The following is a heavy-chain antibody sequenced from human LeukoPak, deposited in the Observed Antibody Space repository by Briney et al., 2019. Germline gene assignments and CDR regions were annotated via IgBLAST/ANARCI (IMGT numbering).Heavy chain of an antibody. Sequence: SETLSLTCTVSGGSISNYYWNWIRQPPGKGLEWIGYIYYSGSTNYNPSLGSRVTISIDTSKNQFSLKLSSVTAADTAVYYCASTSSNWLGKGLLSGFDYWGQGTLVTVSS. V-gene: IGHV4-59*08. D-gene: IGHD7-27*01. CDR3: ASTSSNWLGKGLLSGFDY. CDR1: GGSISNYY. CDR2: IYYSGST. J-gene: IGHJ4*02.